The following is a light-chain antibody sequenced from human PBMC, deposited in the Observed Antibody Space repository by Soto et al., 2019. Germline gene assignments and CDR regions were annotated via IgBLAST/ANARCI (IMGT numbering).Light chain of an antibody. J-gene: IGKJ1*01. V-gene: IGKV3D-15*03. Sequence: EIVMTQSPATLSVSPGERATLSCRASQSVSSNLAWYQQKPGQAPRLLIYQTSLRAAGIPARFSASGSGTDFTLTISDVQPEDFALYYCHQRQSWPRTVGQGTKVDIK. CDR1: QSVSSN. CDR3: HQRQSWPRT. CDR2: QTS.